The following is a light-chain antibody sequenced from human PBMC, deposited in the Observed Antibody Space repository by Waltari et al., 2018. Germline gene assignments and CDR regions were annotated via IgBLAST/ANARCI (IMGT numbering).Light chain of an antibody. Sequence: DIVLTQSPGPLSLSPGERATLSRRASQSVSSSYLAWYQQKPGQALRLLIYGASSRATGIADRFSGSGSGTDFTLTVSRLEPEDFAVYYCQQYGSAPRTFGQGTKVEIK. CDR3: QQYGSAPRT. CDR2: GAS. CDR1: QSVSSSY. J-gene: IGKJ1*01. V-gene: IGKV3-20*01.